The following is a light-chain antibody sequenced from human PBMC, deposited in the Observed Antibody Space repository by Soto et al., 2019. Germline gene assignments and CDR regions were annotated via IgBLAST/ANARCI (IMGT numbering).Light chain of an antibody. CDR1: QSVSSSY. J-gene: IGKJ4*01. CDR2: GAS. V-gene: IGKV3-20*01. CDR3: QQYGSSPLT. Sequence: EIVLTQSPGTLSLSPGERATLSCRASQSVSSSYLAWYQQKPGQAPRLLIYGASSRATGIPDRFSGSGSGTAFTLTISRLEPEDFAVYYCQQYGSSPLTCGGGTKVEIK.